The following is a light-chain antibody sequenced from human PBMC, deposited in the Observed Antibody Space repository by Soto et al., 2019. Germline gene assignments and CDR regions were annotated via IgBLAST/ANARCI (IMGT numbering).Light chain of an antibody. CDR3: SSYTSSSTLV. CDR1: SSDVGGYNY. V-gene: IGLV2-14*01. J-gene: IGLJ1*01. Sequence: SALTQPASVSGSPGQSITISCTGTSSDVGGYNYVSWYQQHPGKAPKLMICDVSNRPSGVSNRFSGSKSGNTASLTISGLQAEDEADYYCSSYTSSSTLVFGTGTKVTVL. CDR2: DVS.